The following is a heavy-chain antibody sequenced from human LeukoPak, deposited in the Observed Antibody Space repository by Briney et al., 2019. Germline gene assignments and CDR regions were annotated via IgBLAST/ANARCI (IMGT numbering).Heavy chain of an antibody. CDR1: GFTFSSYG. V-gene: IGHV3-30*18. D-gene: IGHD3-9*01. CDR3: AKDGPYYDILTGATSLDY. J-gene: IGHJ4*02. Sequence: GGSLRLSCAASGFTFSSYGMHWVRQAPGKGLEWVPVISYDGSNKYYADSVKGRFTISRDNSKNTLYLQMNSLRAEDTAVYYCAKDGPYYDILTGATSLDYWGQGTLVTVSS. CDR2: ISYDGSNK.